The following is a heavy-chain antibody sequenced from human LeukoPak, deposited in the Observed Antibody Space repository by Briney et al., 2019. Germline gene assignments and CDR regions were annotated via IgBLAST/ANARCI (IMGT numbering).Heavy chain of an antibody. CDR3: ARSDYYGSGSSQNQHNWFDP. CDR2: TYYRSKWYN. J-gene: IGHJ5*02. Sequence: SQTLSLTCAISGDSVSSNSAAWNWIRQSPSRGLEWLGRTYYRSKWYNDYAVSVKSRITINPDTSKNQFSLQLTSVTPEDTAVYYCARSDYYGSGSSQNQHNWFDPWGQGTLVTVSS. V-gene: IGHV6-1*01. D-gene: IGHD3-10*01. CDR1: GDSVSSNSAA.